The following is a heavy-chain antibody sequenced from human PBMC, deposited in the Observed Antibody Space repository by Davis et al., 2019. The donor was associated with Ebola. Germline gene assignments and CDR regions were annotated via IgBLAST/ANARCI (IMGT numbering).Heavy chain of an antibody. J-gene: IGHJ5*02. V-gene: IGHV4-34*01. CDR3: ARGVVAARWFDP. CDR2: INHSGST. D-gene: IGHD2-15*01. CDR1: GGSFSGYY. Sequence: PSETLSLTCAVYGGSFSGYYWSWIRQPPGKGLEWIGEINHSGSTNYNPSLKSRVTISVDTSKNQFSLKLSSVTAADTAVYYCARGVVAARWFDPWGQGTLVTVSS.